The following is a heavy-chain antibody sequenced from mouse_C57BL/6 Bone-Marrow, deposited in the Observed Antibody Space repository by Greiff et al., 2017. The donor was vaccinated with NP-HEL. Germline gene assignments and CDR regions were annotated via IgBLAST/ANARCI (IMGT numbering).Heavy chain of an antibody. D-gene: IGHD1-1*01. J-gene: IGHJ3*01. CDR1: GYSFTDYY. Sequence: EVQLQQSGPVLVKPGASVKMSCKASGYSFTDYYMNWVKQSHGKSLEWIGVINPYNGGTSYNQKFKGKATLTVDQSSSTAYMELSSLTSEYSAVYCGRTLLHPLAYWGQGTLVTVSA. V-gene: IGHV1-19*01. CDR3: RTLLHPLAY. CDR2: INPYNGGT.